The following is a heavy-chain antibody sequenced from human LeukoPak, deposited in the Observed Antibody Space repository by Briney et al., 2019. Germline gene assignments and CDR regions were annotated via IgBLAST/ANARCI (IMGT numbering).Heavy chain of an antibody. J-gene: IGHJ3*02. D-gene: IGHD3-22*01. CDR3: AKDTTYYYDSSGYYPGAFNI. V-gene: IGHV3-23*01. CDR1: GFAFSNYA. Sequence: GGSLRLSCAASGFAFSNYAMNWVRQAPGKGLEWVSAISGSGGSTYYADSVKGRLTISRDNSKNTLYLQMNSLRAEDTAVYYCAKDTTYYYDSSGYYPGAFNIWGQGTMVTVSS. CDR2: ISGSGGST.